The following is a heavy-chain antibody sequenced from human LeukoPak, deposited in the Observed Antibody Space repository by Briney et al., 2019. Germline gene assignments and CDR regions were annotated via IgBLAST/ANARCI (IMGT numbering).Heavy chain of an antibody. Sequence: PGGSLRLSCAASGFTFSSYGMHWVRQAPGKGLEWVAFIRYDGSNKYYADSVKGRFTISRDNSKNTLYLQMNSLRAEDTAVYYCGKNPGPWGTPGDFCYLGQGTLVPVSS. D-gene: IGHD1-14*01. V-gene: IGHV3-30*02. J-gene: IGHJ4*01. CDR3: GKNPGPWGTPGDFCY. CDR1: GFTFSSYG. CDR2: IRYDGSNK.